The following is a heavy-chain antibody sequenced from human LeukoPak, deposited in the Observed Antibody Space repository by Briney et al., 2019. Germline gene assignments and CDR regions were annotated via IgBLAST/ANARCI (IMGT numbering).Heavy chain of an antibody. Sequence: PSETLSLTCTVSGVSIRGFYWSWIRQPPGKGLEWIGYIYYSGHTSNNPSLNGRVTISVDTFKNQFSLKLTSVTATHTAVYYCARHAGDGPFWNFDLWGRDTLVTVYS. CDR2: IYYSGHT. J-gene: IGHJ2*01. CDR1: GVSIRGFY. V-gene: IGHV4-59*08. D-gene: IGHD7-27*01. CDR3: ARHAGDGPFWNFDL.